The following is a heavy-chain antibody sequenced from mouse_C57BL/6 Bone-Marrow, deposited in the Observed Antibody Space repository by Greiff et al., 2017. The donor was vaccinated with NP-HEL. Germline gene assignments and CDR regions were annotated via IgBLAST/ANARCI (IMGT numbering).Heavy chain of an antibody. CDR3: TYDGSAGLYAMDY. J-gene: IGHJ4*01. D-gene: IGHD2-3*01. Sequence: EVKVEESGGGLVQPGGSMKLSCVASGFTFSNYWMNWVRQSPEKGLEWVAQIRLKSDNYATHYAESVKGRFTISRDDSKSSVYLQMNNLRAEDTGIYYCTYDGSAGLYAMDYWGQGTSVTVSS. CDR2: IRLKSDNYAT. CDR1: GFTFSNYW. V-gene: IGHV6-3*01.